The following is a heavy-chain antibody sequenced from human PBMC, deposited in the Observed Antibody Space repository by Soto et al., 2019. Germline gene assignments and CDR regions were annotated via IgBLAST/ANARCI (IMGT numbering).Heavy chain of an antibody. CDR2: ISTFNGNT. CDR1: GYSFSVYA. J-gene: IGHJ4*01. Sequence: ASVXVSFKTAGYSFSVYAIIFVLQAPGQGLDWLGWISTFNGNTNYARKLQGRVTMTTDTSTSTAYMELRSLTSDDTAVYYCARHYDASIFKTDIGKRGHGTLVTVSS. V-gene: IGHV1-18*01. D-gene: IGHD3-3*02. CDR3: ARHYDASIFKTDIGK.